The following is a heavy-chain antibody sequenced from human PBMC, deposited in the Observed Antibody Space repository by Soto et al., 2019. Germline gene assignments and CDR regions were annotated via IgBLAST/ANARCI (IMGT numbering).Heavy chain of an antibody. CDR3: AREKMTTVTRGSYFDY. D-gene: IGHD4-17*01. CDR2: IYHSGST. J-gene: IGHJ4*02. V-gene: IGHV4-30-2*01. Sequence: SETLSLTCAVSGGSISSGGYSWSWIRQPPGKGLEWIGYIYHSGSTYYNPSLKSRVTISVDRSKNQFSLKLSSVTAADTAVYYCAREKMTTVTRGSYFDYWGQGTLVTVSS. CDR1: GGSISSGGYS.